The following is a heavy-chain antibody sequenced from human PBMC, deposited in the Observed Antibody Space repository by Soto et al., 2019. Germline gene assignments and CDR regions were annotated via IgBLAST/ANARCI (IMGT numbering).Heavy chain of an antibody. CDR2: IRNSGGDT. D-gene: IGHD3-22*01. Sequence: GGSLRLSCSASAFTLRGYAISWVRHAQGKGREWVSMIRNSGGDTYDAESVKGRFTISRDSSRNTLYLQMTSLRREDTALYYCAKDRDHNSGYPIFYYCGQGTPVPVSS. CDR3: AKDRDHNSGYPIFYY. CDR1: AFTLRGYA. V-gene: IGHV3-23*01. J-gene: IGHJ4*02.